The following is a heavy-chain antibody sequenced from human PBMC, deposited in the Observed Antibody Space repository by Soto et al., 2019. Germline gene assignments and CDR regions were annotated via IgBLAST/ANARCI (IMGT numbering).Heavy chain of an antibody. Sequence: QVQLVQSGAEVKKPGSSVKVSCKASGGTFSNYAISWVRQAPGQGLEWMGGIIPIFGTANYAQKFQGRVTITAPESTSTAYMELTSQRSEDTAVYYCARDRGPSSGYYPYWFDPWGQGTLVTVSS. J-gene: IGHJ5*02. CDR2: IIPIFGTA. D-gene: IGHD3-22*01. V-gene: IGHV1-69*12. CDR3: ARDRGPSSGYYPYWFDP. CDR1: GGTFSNYA.